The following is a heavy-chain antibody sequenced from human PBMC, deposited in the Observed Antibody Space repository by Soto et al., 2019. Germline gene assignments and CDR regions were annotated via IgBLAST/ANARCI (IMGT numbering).Heavy chain of an antibody. D-gene: IGHD2-21*02. J-gene: IGHJ4*02. Sequence: SETLSLTCTVSGDSISSYYWSWIRQPPGKGLEWIGYIYNSGTTNYNPSLKSRVTISVDTSKNQFSLKLNSLTAADTAVYYCARGDGYTWVYYFDYWGQGTLVTVSS. V-gene: IGHV4-59*01. CDR1: GDSISSYY. CDR3: ARGDGYTWVYYFDY. CDR2: IYNSGTT.